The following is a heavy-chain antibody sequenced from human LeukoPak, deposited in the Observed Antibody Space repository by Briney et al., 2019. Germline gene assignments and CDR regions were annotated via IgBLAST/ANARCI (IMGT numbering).Heavy chain of an antibody. J-gene: IGHJ4*02. CDR2: IYSGGST. D-gene: IGHD1-14*01. V-gene: IGHV3-53*01. Sequence: GGSLRLSCAASGFTVSSNYMSWVRQAPGKRLEWVSVIYSGGSTYYADSVKGRFTISRDNSKNTLYLQMNSLRAEDTAVYYCARGTRMTPFDYWGQGTLVTVSS. CDR3: ARGTRMTPFDY. CDR1: GFTVSSNY.